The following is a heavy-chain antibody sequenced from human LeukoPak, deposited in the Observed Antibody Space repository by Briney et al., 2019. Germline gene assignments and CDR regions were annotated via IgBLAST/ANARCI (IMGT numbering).Heavy chain of an antibody. V-gene: IGHV3-30*02. D-gene: IGHD1-14*01. Sequence: PGGSLRLSCAASGFTFSSYGMPWVRQAPGKGLEWVAFIQYDGSNKYYAASVKGRFTISRDNSRNTLYLQMNSLRGEDTAVYYCANKVAHHLDSWGQGTLVTVSS. CDR1: GFTFSSYG. CDR3: ANKVAHHLDS. J-gene: IGHJ4*02. CDR2: IQYDGSNK.